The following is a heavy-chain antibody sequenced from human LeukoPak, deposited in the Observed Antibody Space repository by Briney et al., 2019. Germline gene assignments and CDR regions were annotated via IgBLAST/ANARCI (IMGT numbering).Heavy chain of an antibody. J-gene: IGHJ4*02. CDR1: GGSISSYY. CDR3: ARHSIGLLWFGGYFDY. CDR2: IYYSGST. V-gene: IGHV4-59*08. Sequence: SETLSLTCTVSGGSISSYYWSWIRQPPGKGLEWIGYIYYSGSTNYNPSLKSRVTISVDTSKNQFSLKLSSVTAADTPVYYCARHSIGLLWFGGYFDYWGQGTLVTVSS. D-gene: IGHD3-10*01.